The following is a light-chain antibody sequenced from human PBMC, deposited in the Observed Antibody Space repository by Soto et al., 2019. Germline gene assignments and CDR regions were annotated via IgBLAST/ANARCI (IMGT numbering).Light chain of an antibody. CDR1: QTISSW. V-gene: IGKV1-5*03. J-gene: IGKJ1*01. CDR2: KAS. Sequence: DIQMTQPPSTLSGSVGDRVTIPCRASQTISSWLAWYQQKPGKAPKLLIYKASTLKSGVPSRFSGSGSGTEFTLTISSLQPDDFATYYCQHYNSYSEAFGQGTKVDI. CDR3: QHYNSYSEA.